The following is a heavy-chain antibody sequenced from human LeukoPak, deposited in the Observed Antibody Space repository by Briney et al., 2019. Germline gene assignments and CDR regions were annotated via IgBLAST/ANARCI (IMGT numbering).Heavy chain of an antibody. CDR1: GFTFSSYS. V-gene: IGHV3-21*01. CDR2: ISSSSSYI. CDR3: ARPGAVDTAMVRVPFDY. Sequence: GGSLRLSWAASGFTFSSYSMKWVRQAPGKGLEWVSSISSSSSYIYYADSVKGRFTISRDNAKNSLYLKMNSLRAEDTAVYYCARPGAVDTAMVRVPFDYWGQGTLVTVSS. D-gene: IGHD5-18*01. J-gene: IGHJ4*02.